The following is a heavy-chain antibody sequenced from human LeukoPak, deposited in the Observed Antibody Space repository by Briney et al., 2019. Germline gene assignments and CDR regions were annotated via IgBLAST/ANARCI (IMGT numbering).Heavy chain of an antibody. CDR3: AKFLGRFLEWTTPFDY. CDR2: IGTSDTST. Sequence: GGSLRLSCVASGFTFSSYTMRGVRQARGEGREGGSAIGTSDTSTYTDSVKGPFTISRANSKNTLYLQMNSLRAEDTAVYYCAKFLGRFLEWTTPFDYWGQGTLVTVSS. V-gene: IGHV3-23*01. J-gene: IGHJ4*02. CDR1: GFTFSSYT. D-gene: IGHD3-3*01.